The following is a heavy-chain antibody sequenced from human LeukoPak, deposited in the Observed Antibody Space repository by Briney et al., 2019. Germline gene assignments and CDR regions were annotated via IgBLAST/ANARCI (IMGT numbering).Heavy chain of an antibody. CDR1: GGTFSSYA. J-gene: IGHJ4*02. Sequence: ASVKVSCKASGGTFSSYAISWVRQAPGQGLEWMGGIIPIFGTANYAQKFQGRVTITADKSTSTAYMELSSLRSEDTAVYYCARGDYVWGSYRRHFDYWGQGTLVTVSS. V-gene: IGHV1-69*06. D-gene: IGHD3-16*02. CDR3: ARGDYVWGSYRRHFDY. CDR2: IIPIFGTA.